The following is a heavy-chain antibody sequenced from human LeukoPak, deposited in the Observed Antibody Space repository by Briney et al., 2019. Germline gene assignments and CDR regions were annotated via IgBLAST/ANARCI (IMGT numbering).Heavy chain of an antibody. J-gene: IGHJ3*02. CDR1: YDSVSNYY. Sequence: SETLSLTCTVSYDSVSNYYWSWIRQTPEKSLEWIGYMSNSGGSDYAPPLKSRVAMSIDMSKNQFSLKMSYVTAADTALYYCASPRTTLDGFDIWGQGTMVTVSS. V-gene: IGHV4-59*02. D-gene: IGHD1-1*01. CDR2: MSNSGGS. CDR3: ASPRTTLDGFDI.